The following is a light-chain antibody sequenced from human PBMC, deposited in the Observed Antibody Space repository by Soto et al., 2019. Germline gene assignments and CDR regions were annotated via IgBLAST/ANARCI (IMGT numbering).Light chain of an antibody. CDR2: DAS. CDR3: QQYGGSPRT. V-gene: IGKV3-20*01. J-gene: IGKJ5*01. Sequence: EIVLTQSPGTLSLSPGERATLSCRASQSLSSSQLAWYQQKVGRAPRLLIHDASSSATGIPDRFSGSGSGTDFTLTITRLEPEDFAVYYCQQYGGSPRTFGQGTRLEIK. CDR1: QSLSSSQ.